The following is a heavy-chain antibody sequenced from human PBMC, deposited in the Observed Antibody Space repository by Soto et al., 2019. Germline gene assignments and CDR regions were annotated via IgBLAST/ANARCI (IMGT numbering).Heavy chain of an antibody. J-gene: IGHJ4*02. CDR1: GYTFTNSD. D-gene: IGHD2-15*01. Sequence: ASVKVSCKASGYTFTNSDINWVRQAPGQGLEWMGWMNPDSGHAAYAEKFQGRVTLTTSTSTSTVYMEMGSLGSEDTAVYYCARRAHCSGGICYYGLDNWGQGTLVTVSS. V-gene: IGHV1-8*01. CDR2: MNPDSGHA. CDR3: ARRAHCSGGICYYGLDN.